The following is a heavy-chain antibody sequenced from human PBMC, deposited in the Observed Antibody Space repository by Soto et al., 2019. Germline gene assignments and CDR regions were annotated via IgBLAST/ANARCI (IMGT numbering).Heavy chain of an antibody. CDR2: ISGSGNYT. V-gene: IGHV3-21*01. D-gene: IGHD4-4*01. Sequence: GGSLRLSCAASGFTFSSYSMNWVRQAPGKGLEWVSSISGSGNYTHYADFLRGRFTISRDNAKTSLYLQMNSLRAEDTAVYYCAREGINNYNEYYFDSWGQGTVVTAPQ. CDR3: AREGINNYNEYYFDS. CDR1: GFTFSSYS. J-gene: IGHJ4*02.